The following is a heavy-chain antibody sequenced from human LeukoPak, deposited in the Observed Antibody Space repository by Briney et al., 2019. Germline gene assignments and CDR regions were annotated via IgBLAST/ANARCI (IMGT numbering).Heavy chain of an antibody. CDR1: GFTFSSYE. D-gene: IGHD1-1*01. Sequence: GGSLRLSCAASGFTFSSYEMNWVRQAPGKGLEWVSHISSSGSTIDYADSVKGRFTISRDNAKNSLYLQMNSLRAEDTAVYYCARARPLEAFDIWGQGTMVTVSS. J-gene: IGHJ3*02. CDR2: ISSSGSTI. CDR3: ARARPLEAFDI. V-gene: IGHV3-48*03.